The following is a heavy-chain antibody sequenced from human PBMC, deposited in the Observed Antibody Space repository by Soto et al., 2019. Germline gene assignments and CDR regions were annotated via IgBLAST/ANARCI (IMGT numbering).Heavy chain of an antibody. D-gene: IGHD3-9*01. CDR1: GGSISSYY. Sequence: QVQLQESGPGLVKPSETLSLTCTVAGGSISSYYWSWIRQPPGKGLEWIGYIYYSGSTNYNTSLKSRVTISVGTSKNRFSLKVISVTAADTAVYYCARVPLRYFYWLSDHSWFDPWGPGTLVTVSS. V-gene: IGHV4-59*01. J-gene: IGHJ5*02. CDR3: ARVPLRYFYWLSDHSWFDP. CDR2: IYYSGST.